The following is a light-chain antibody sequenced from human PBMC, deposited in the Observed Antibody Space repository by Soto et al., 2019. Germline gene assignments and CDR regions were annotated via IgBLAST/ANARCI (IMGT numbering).Light chain of an antibody. J-gene: IGLJ2*01. V-gene: IGLV2-14*01. CDR3: SSYRANNPVI. CDR2: EVN. CDR1: STNVGAYQY. Sequence: QSALTQPASMSGAPGQSITISCTGSSTNVGAYQYVSWYQQHPGKAPKFLIYEVNNRPTRVSDRFSGSTSGNTAPLTISGLQDEEEADYYCSSYRANNPVIFGVGTKLTVL.